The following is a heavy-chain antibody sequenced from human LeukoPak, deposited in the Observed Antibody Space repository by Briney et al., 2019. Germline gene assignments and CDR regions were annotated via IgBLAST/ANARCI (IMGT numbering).Heavy chain of an antibody. Sequence: GGSLRLSCAASGFTFSSYAMSWVRQAPGKGLEWVSAISGSGGSTYYAGSVKGRFTISRDNSKNALYLQMNSLRAEDTAVYYCAKDPQVWERFPHWFDPWGQGTLVTVSS. V-gene: IGHV3-23*01. CDR3: AKDPQVWERFPHWFDP. CDR2: ISGSGGST. D-gene: IGHD1-26*01. CDR1: GFTFSSYA. J-gene: IGHJ5*02.